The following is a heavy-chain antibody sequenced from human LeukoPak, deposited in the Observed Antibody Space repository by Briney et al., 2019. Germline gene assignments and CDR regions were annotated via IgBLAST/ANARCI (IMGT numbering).Heavy chain of an antibody. CDR3: ASSRGYSYVPDAFDI. Sequence: PSETLSLTCTVSGGSISSCYWSWIRQPPGKGLEWIGYIYYSGSTNYNPSLKSRVTISVDTSKNQFSLKLSSVTAADTAVYYCASSRGYSYVPDAFDIWGQGTMVTVSS. D-gene: IGHD5-18*01. J-gene: IGHJ3*02. V-gene: IGHV4-59*01. CDR1: GGSISSCY. CDR2: IYYSGST.